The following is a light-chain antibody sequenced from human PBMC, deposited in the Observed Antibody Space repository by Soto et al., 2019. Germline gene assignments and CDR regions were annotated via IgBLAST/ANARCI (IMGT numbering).Light chain of an antibody. J-gene: IGKJ5*01. CDR3: QQYNNWPLT. CDR2: GSS. Sequence: IVLPQSPATLSESPGERASLSCRASQSVRSHLAWPQQRPGQAPRLLIYGSSARATGVPARFSGGGSGTEFTLTITRLQSEDFAVYWCQQYNNWPLTFGPGTRLEI. CDR1: QSVRSH. V-gene: IGKV3D-15*01.